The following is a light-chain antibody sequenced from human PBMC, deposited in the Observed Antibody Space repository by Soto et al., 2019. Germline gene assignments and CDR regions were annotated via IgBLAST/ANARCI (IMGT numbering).Light chain of an antibody. V-gene: IGLV2-14*01. CDR1: SRDVGGYNY. CDR2: EVY. CDR3: SSYTSAYTPV. Sequence: QSVLTQPASVSGSPGQSITISCTGTSRDVGGYNYVSWYQQHPGKAPKLIIYEVYHRPSGVSNRFSGSKLDNTASLTISGPQPEDGVQYYCSSYTSAYTPVFGSGTKVTV. J-gene: IGLJ1*01.